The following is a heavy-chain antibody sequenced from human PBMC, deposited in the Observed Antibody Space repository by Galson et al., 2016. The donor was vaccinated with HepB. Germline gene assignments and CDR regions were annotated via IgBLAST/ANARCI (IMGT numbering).Heavy chain of an antibody. CDR1: GFTFDDYG. D-gene: IGHD5-18*01. CDR3: GKDVGTGGYSNGYYYGMDA. J-gene: IGHJ6*02. Sequence: SLRLSCAASGFTFDDYGMHWVRQAPGKGLEWVSGISWSGGSKGYADSVKGRFTISRDNTKKSLCLQMTSLRPEDTALYYCGKDVGTGGYSNGYYYGMDAWGQGTTVTVSS. V-gene: IGHV3-9*01. CDR2: ISWSGGSK.